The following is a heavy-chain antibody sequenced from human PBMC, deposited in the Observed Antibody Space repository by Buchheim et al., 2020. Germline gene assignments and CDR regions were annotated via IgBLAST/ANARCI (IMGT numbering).Heavy chain of an antibody. D-gene: IGHD6-6*01. CDR2: IFYSGST. Sequence: QVQLQESGPGLVKPSETLSLTCTVSGGSMNPYYWNWIRQSPGKGLEWIGYIFYSGSTDYNPSLESRVTISLDTSKNQFSLHLTSVTAADTAVYYCARISSIATRRLDSWGQGIL. CDR3: ARISSIATRRLDS. J-gene: IGHJ4*02. CDR1: GGSMNPYY. V-gene: IGHV4-59*08.